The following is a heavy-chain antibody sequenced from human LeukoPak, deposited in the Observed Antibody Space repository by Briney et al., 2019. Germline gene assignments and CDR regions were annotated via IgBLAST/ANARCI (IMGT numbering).Heavy chain of an antibody. CDR2: IYSTGST. CDR3: ARQIASAGTAGFDF. J-gene: IGHJ4*02. V-gene: IGHV4-4*07. Sequence: SETLSLTCTVSGGSISSYYWSWIRQPAGKGLEWIRRIYSTGSTNYNPSLKSRVTMSVDTSKNQSSLRLRSVTAADTAVYYCARQIASAGTAGFDFWAREPWSPSPQ. CDR1: GGSISSYY. D-gene: IGHD6-13*01.